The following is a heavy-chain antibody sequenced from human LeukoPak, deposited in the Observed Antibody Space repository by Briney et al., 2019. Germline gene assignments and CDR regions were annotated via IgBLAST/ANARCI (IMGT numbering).Heavy chain of an antibody. Sequence: SETLSLTCTVSGGSVSSGSYYWSWIRQPPGKGLEWIGYIYYSGSTNYNPSLKSRVTISVGTSKNQFSLKLSSVTAADTAVYYCARNPAYGSGSYYSPYYYYGMDVWGKGTTVTVSS. CDR2: IYYSGST. CDR1: GGSVSSGSYY. D-gene: IGHD3-10*01. CDR3: ARNPAYGSGSYYSPYYYYGMDV. J-gene: IGHJ6*04. V-gene: IGHV4-61*01.